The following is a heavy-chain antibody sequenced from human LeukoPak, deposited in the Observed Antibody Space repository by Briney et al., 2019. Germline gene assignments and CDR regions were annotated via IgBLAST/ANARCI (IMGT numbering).Heavy chain of an antibody. CDR2: ISSSSSTI. CDR1: GFTFSSYS. J-gene: IGHJ4*02. CDR3: ARDLADIDYYDSSGY. D-gene: IGHD3-22*01. V-gene: IGHV3-48*01. Sequence: GGSLRLSCAASGFTFSSYSMNWVRQAPGKGLEGVSYISSSSSTIYYADSVKGRFTISRDNAKNSLYLQMNSLRAEDTAVYYCARDLADIDYYDSSGYWGQGTLVTVSS.